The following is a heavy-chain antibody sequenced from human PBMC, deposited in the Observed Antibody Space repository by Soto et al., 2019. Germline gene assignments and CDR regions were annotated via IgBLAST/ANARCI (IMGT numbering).Heavy chain of an antibody. Sequence: SETLSLTCTVSGGSISSYYWSWIRQPPGKGLEWIGYIYHSGTTYYNPSLKSRVTISVDRSKNQFSLKLSSVTAADTAVYYCARAHYGDYGYGMDVWGQGTTVTVSS. CDR3: ARAHYGDYGYGMDV. CDR1: GGSISSYY. J-gene: IGHJ6*02. D-gene: IGHD4-17*01. CDR2: IYHSGTT. V-gene: IGHV4-59*12.